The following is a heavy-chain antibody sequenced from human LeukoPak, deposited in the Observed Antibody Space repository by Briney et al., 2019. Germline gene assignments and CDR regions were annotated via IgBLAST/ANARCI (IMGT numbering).Heavy chain of an antibody. Sequence: GGSLRLSCAASGFTFSSYAVSWVRQAPGKGLEWVSGISGSGGSTYFADSVKGRFTISRDNSKNSLYLQMNSLRAEDTALYYCAKDPRTGTTFSATAAFDIWGQGTMVTVSS. D-gene: IGHD1-7*01. J-gene: IGHJ3*02. CDR2: ISGSGGST. CDR3: AKDPRTGTTFSATAAFDI. CDR1: GFTFSSYA. V-gene: IGHV3-23*01.